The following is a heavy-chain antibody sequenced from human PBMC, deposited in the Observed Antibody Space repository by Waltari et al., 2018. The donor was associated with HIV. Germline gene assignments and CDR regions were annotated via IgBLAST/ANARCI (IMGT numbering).Heavy chain of an antibody. V-gene: IGHV1-3*01. D-gene: IGHD3-10*01. CDR2: INAGNGNT. Sequence: QVQLVQSGAEVKKPGASVKVSCAASGYTFTSYAMHWVRQAPGQRLEWMGWINAGNGNTKYSQNFQGRVTITRDTSASTAYMELSSLRSEDTAVYYCARDWVSGSYRDYFDYWGQGTLVTVSS. J-gene: IGHJ4*02. CDR1: GYTFTSYA. CDR3: ARDWVSGSYRDYFDY.